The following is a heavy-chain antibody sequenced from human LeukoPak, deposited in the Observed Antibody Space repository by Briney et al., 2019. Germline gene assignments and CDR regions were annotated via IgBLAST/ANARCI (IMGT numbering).Heavy chain of an antibody. CDR3: ARDRSSGWPGSFDY. V-gene: IGHV3-7*01. Sequence: GGSLRLSCAASGFTFSSYWMSWVRQAPGKGLEWVANIKHDGGEMSYVDSVKGRFTISRDNAKNSLYLQMNSLRPEDTAAYYCARDRSSGWPGSFDYWGQGTLVTVS. D-gene: IGHD6-19*01. CDR2: IKHDGGEM. J-gene: IGHJ4*02. CDR1: GFTFSSYW.